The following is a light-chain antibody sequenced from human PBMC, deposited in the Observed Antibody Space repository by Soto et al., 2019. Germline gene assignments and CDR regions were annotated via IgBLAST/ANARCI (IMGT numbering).Light chain of an antibody. J-gene: IGLJ7*01. V-gene: IGLV2-23*02. CDR2: EVS. CDR1: SSDVGSYNL. Sequence: QSALTQPASVSGSPGQSITISCTGTSSDVGSYNLVSWYQQHPTKAPKLMIYEVSKRPSGVSNRFSGSKSDNTASLTISGRQAEDEADYYCCSYAGSSTLAVFGGGTPLTVL. CDR3: CSYAGSSTLAV.